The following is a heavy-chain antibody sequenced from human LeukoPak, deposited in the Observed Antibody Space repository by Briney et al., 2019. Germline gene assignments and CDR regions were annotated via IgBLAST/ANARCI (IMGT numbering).Heavy chain of an antibody. CDR2: MNPNSGNT. J-gene: IGHJ4*02. V-gene: IGHV1-8*01. Sequence: ASVKVSCKASGYTFTSYDINWVRQATGQGLEWMGWMNPNSGNTGYAQKFQGRVTMTRNTSISTAYMELSSLRSEDTAVYYCARGDPYYYDSSGYYDEFDYWGQGTLVTVSS. CDR3: ARGDPYYYDSSGYYDEFDY. CDR1: GYTFTSYD. D-gene: IGHD3-22*01.